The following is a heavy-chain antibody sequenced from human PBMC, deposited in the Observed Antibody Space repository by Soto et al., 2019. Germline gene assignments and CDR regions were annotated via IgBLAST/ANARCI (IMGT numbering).Heavy chain of an antibody. CDR1: GFTFSSYG. CDR3: AKDPKRWLQFYYYYGMDV. Sequence: GGSLRLSCAASGFTFSSYGMHWVRQAPGKGLEWVAVISYDGSNKYYADSVKGRFTISRDNSKNTLYLQMNSLRAEDTAVYYCAKDPKRWLQFYYYYGMDVWGQGTTVTVSS. D-gene: IGHD5-12*01. J-gene: IGHJ6*02. CDR2: ISYDGSNK. V-gene: IGHV3-30*18.